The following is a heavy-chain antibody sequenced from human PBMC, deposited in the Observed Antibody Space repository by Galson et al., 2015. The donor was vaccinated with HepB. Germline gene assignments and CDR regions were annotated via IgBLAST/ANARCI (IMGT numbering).Heavy chain of an antibody. Sequence: SLRLSCAASGFTFSDSAIHWVRQASGKRLEWIGRVRGKADNYATVYAASVKDRFTILRHDSDNTAYLQMNSLKTEDTAVYYCTRRYSSSSKGFDYWGRGTLVTVSS. CDR2: VRGKADNYAT. J-gene: IGHJ4*02. CDR3: TRRYSSSSKGFDY. D-gene: IGHD6-6*01. CDR1: GFTFSDSA. V-gene: IGHV3-73*01.